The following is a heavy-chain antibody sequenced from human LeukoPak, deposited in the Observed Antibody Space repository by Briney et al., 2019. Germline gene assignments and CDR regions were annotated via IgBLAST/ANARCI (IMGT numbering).Heavy chain of an antibody. V-gene: IGHV1-2*04. CDR2: INPNSGGT. CDR3: ARGIPLEYYYGSGSYYDY. D-gene: IGHD3-10*01. CDR1: GYTFTGYY. J-gene: IGHJ4*02. Sequence: ASVNVSFKASGYTFTGYYMHWVRQAPGQGLEWMGWINPNSGGTNYAQKFQGWVTMTRDTSISTAYMELSRLRSDDTAVYYCARGIPLEYYYGSGSYYDYWGQGTLVTVSS.